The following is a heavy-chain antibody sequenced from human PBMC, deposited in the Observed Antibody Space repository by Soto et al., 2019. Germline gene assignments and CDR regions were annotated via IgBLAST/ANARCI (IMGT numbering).Heavy chain of an antibody. V-gene: IGHV4-34*01. D-gene: IGHD2-2*03. J-gene: IGHJ6*03. CDR2: INHSGST. CDR3: ARIGYCSSASRYESGHMDV. Sequence: PSETPSLTCAVYGGSFSGYYWSWIRQPPGKGLEWIGEINHSGSTNYNPSLKSRVTISVDTSKNQFSLKLSSVTAADTAVYYCARIGYCSSASRYESGHMDVWGKGTTVTVSS. CDR1: GGSFSGYY.